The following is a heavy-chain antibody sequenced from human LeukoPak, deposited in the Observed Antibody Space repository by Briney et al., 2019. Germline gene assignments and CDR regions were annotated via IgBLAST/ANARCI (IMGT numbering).Heavy chain of an antibody. Sequence: GGSLRLSCAASGFTFTKYAMSWFRQAPGKGLEWVSGISGSGGDTYNADSVKGRFTISRDNSKITLCLQMNSLRAEVTAVYYCAKRELTYWYFDLWGRGTLVTVSS. D-gene: IGHD1-26*01. CDR3: AKRELTYWYFDL. J-gene: IGHJ2*01. CDR1: GFTFTKYA. V-gene: IGHV3-23*01. CDR2: ISGSGGDT.